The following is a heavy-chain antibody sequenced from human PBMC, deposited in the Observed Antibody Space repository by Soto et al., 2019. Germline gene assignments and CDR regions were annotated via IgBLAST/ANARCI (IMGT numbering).Heavy chain of an antibody. CDR2: VYYRGRS. CDR1: GGSVSNSNYY. D-gene: IGHD2-8*01. Sequence: SETLSLTCTVSGGSVSNSNYYWGWIRQSPGKGLEWIGSVYYRGRSYSKSSVKSRVTISVDTSKNQFSLNLNSVTASDTAVYYCASQRTSVLTQAYFDYWGPGALVTVSS. J-gene: IGHJ4*02. V-gene: IGHV4-39*01. CDR3: ASQRTSVLTQAYFDY.